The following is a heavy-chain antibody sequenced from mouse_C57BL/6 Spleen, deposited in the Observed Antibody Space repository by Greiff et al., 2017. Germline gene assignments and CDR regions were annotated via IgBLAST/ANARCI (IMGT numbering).Heavy chain of an antibody. V-gene: IGHV5-4*03. D-gene: IGHD2-1*01. CDR2: ISDGGSYT. CDR1: GFTFSSYA. J-gene: IGHJ4*01. Sequence: EVKLVESGGGLVKPGGSLKLSCAASGFTFSSYAMSWVRQTPEKRLEWVATISDGGSYTYYPDNVKGRFTISRDNAKNNLYLQMSHLKSEDTAMYYCALYGNDAMDYWGQGTSVTVSS. CDR3: ALYGNDAMDY.